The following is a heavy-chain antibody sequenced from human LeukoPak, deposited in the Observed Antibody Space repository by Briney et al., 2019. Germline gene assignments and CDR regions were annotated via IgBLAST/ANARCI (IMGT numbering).Heavy chain of an antibody. CDR3: ARGWLAETTVVTPYNY. CDR2: IIPIFGTP. V-gene: IGHV1-69*13. J-gene: IGHJ4*02. D-gene: IGHD4-23*01. CDR1: GGTFSSYA. Sequence: SVKVSCKASGGTFSSYAISWVRQAPGQGLERMGGIIPIFGTPNYAQKFQGRVRITADESTSTAYMELSSLRSEDTAVYYCARGWLAETTVVTPYNYWGQGTLVTVSS.